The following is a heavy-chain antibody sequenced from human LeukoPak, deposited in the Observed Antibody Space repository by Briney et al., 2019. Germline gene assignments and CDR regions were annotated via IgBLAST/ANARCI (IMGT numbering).Heavy chain of an antibody. J-gene: IGHJ4*02. CDR1: GFTFDDYG. V-gene: IGHV3-20*04. D-gene: IGHD3-22*01. CDR2: INWNGGST. CDR3: ARGWNYYDGNNFDY. Sequence: GGSLRLSCAASGFTFDDYGMSWVRQAPGKGLEWVSGINWNGGSTGYADSVKGRFTISRDNAKNSLYLQMNSLRAEDTALYYCARGWNYYDGNNFDYWGQGTLVTVSS.